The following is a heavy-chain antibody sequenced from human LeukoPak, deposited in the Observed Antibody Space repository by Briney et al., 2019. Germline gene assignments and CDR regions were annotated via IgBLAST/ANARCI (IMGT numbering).Heavy chain of an antibody. CDR2: IYSGGST. J-gene: IGHJ3*02. Sequence: PGGSLRLSCAASGFTFSSYTMNWVRQAPGKGLEWVSVIYSGGSTYYADSVKGRFTISRDNSKNTLYLQMNSLRAEDTAVYYCATCSLSDDAFDIWGQGTMVTVSS. CDR1: GFTFSSYT. V-gene: IGHV3-66*01. D-gene: IGHD3-10*02. CDR3: ATCSLSDDAFDI.